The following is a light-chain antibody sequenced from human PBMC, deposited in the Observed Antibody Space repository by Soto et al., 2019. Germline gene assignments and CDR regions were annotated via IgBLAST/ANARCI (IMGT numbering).Light chain of an antibody. J-gene: IGKJ1*01. CDR2: AGS. CDR1: QGSSNF. V-gene: IGKV1-27*01. CDR3: QKYNSAPWT. Sequence: DIQMTQSPSSLSASVGDRVTITCRASQGSSNFLAWHQQKPGKVPKLLIYAGSTLQSGVPSRFSGSGSGTDVTLTISSLQPEDVATYYCQKYNSAPWTFGQGTRVEIK.